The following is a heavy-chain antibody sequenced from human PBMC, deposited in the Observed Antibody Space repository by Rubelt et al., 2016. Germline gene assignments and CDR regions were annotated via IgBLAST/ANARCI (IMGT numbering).Heavy chain of an antibody. J-gene: IGHJ5*02. CDR1: GGSFSGYY. D-gene: IGHD2-2*01. CDR3: ARGWRYCSSTSCYFYNWFDP. V-gene: IGHV4-34*01. Sequence: QVQLQESGPGLVKPSETLSLTCAVYGGSFSGYYWSWIRQPPGKGLEWIGEINHSGSTNYNPSLKIRVPISVDTSKTQFSLKLSSVTAADTAVYYCARGWRYCSSTSCYFYNWFDPWGQGTLVTVSS. CDR2: INHSGST.